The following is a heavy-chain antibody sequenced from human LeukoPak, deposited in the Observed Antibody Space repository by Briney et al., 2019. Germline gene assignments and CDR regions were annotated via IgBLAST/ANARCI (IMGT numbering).Heavy chain of an antibody. CDR1: GGTFISYA. CDR3: ARARTYYDSSGYPFDY. J-gene: IGHJ4*02. V-gene: IGHV1-69*05. CDR2: IIAIFGTA. Sequence: GSSVKVSCKASGGTFISYAISWVRQAPGQGLEWMGRIIAIFGTANYAQKFQGRVTITTDESTSTAYMELSSLRSEDAAVYYCARARTYYDSSGYPFDYWGQGTLVTVP. D-gene: IGHD3-22*01.